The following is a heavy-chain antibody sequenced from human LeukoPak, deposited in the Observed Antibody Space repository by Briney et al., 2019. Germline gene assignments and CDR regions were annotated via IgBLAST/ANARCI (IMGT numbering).Heavy chain of an antibody. V-gene: IGHV5-51*01. D-gene: IGHD2-15*01. Sequence: GESLKISCKGSGYSINNYWIGWVRQMPGKGLEWMGIIYPADSDIRYSPSFQGQVTISADRSISTAYLQWSSLRASDTAMYYCARQEYCSGGSCYTWFDPWGQGTLVIVSS. J-gene: IGHJ5*02. CDR3: ARQEYCSGGSCYTWFDP. CDR1: GYSINNYW. CDR2: IYPADSDI.